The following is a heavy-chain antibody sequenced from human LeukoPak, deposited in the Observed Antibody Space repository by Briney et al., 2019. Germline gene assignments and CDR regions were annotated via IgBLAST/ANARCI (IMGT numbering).Heavy chain of an antibody. CDR2: ISYDGSNK. Sequence: GGSLRPSCAASGFTFSSYGMHWVRQAPGKGLEWVAVISYDGSNKYYADSVKGRFTISRDNSKNTLYLQMNSLRAEDTAVYYCAKDIVGAGAHDAFDIWGQGTMVTVSS. V-gene: IGHV3-30*18. CDR1: GFTFSSYG. J-gene: IGHJ3*02. D-gene: IGHD1-26*01. CDR3: AKDIVGAGAHDAFDI.